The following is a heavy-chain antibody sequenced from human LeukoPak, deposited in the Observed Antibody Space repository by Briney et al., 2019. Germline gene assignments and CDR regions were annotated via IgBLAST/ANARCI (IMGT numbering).Heavy chain of an antibody. CDR1: GCTFTRYG. V-gene: IGHV1-18*01. D-gene: IGHD3-10*01. CDR2: ISAYNGNT. CDR3: ARDLRTYYYGSGSYSDY. J-gene: IGHJ4*02. Sequence: GASVKVSCKASGCTFTRYGISRVRQAPGQGHEWMGWISAYNGNTNYAQKLQGRVTMTTDTSTSTAYMELRSLRSDDTAVYYCARDLRTYYYGSGSYSDYWGQGTLVTVSS.